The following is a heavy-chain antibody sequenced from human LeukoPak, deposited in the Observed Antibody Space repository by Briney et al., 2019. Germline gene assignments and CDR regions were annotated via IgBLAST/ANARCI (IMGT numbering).Heavy chain of an antibody. J-gene: IGHJ3*02. CDR3: ARGKTVLRFLAWLSADAFDI. D-gene: IGHD3-3*01. CDR2: IIPIFGTA. V-gene: IGHV1-69*13. Sequence: SVKVSCKASGGTFSSYAISWVRQAPGQGLEWMGGIIPIFGTANYAQKFQGRVTITADESTSTAYMELSSLRSEDTAVYYCARGKTVLRFLAWLSADAFDIWGQGTMVTVSS. CDR1: GGTFSSYA.